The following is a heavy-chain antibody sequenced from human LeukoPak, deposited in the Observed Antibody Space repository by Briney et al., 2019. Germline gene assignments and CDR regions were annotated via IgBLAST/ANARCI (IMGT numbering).Heavy chain of an antibody. CDR1: GFTFSSYA. D-gene: IGHD3-16*02. CDR3: ARDQDYVWGSYRSQGY. CDR2: ISSSSSYI. Sequence: GGSLRLSCAASGFTFSSYAMSWVRQAPGKGLEWVSSISSSSSYIYYADSVKGRFTISRDNAKNSLYLQMNSLRAEDTAVYYCARDQDYVWGSYRSQGYWGQGTLVTVSS. J-gene: IGHJ4*02. V-gene: IGHV3-21*01.